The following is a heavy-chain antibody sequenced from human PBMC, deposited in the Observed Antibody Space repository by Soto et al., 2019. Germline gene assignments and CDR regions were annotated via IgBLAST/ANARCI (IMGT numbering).Heavy chain of an antibody. V-gene: IGHV4-59*01. D-gene: IGHD3-10*01. CDR1: GGSISNYY. J-gene: IGHJ6*02. CDR2: IYYRGST. CDR3: AGISGSHYGMAV. Sequence: PSETLSLTCTVSGGSISNYYWSWIRQPPGKGLEWIGYIYYRGSTSYNPSLKSRVTISLDTSKNQFSRKLSSVIAADTAVYYLAGISGSHYGMAVWGQGTTVTVSS.